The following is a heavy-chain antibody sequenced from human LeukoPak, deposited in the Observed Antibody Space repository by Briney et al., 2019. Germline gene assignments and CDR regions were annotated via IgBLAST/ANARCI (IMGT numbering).Heavy chain of an antibody. CDR1: GASINSYY. D-gene: IGHD4-17*01. CDR2: IYYSGST. V-gene: IGHV4-59*01. J-gene: IGHJ4*02. Sequence: SETLSLTCTVSGASINSYYWSWIRQPPGKGLEWIGYIYYSGSTNYNPSLRSRVTISVDTSKNQFSLKLSSVTAADTAVYYCASVGYGDYVWGQGTLVTVSS. CDR3: ASVGYGDYV.